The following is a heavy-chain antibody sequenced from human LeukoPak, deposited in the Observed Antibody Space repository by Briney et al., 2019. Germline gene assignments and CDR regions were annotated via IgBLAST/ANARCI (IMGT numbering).Heavy chain of an antibody. CDR2: IRSKANSYAT. D-gene: IGHD3-10*01. Sequence: GGSLRLSCAASGFTFSGSAMHWVRQASGKGLEWVGRIRSKANSYATACAASVKGRFTISRDDSKNTAYLQMNSLKTEDTAVYYCTRRGTPEFGVDYWGQGTLVTVSS. CDR3: TRRGTPEFGVDY. V-gene: IGHV3-73*01. CDR1: GFTFSGSA. J-gene: IGHJ4*02.